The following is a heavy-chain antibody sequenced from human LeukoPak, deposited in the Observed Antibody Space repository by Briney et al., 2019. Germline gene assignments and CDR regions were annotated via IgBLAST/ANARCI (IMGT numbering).Heavy chain of an antibody. Sequence: ASVKVSCKAFGYTFSRYGVSWVRQAPGQGLEWIGWISGSNGNTNYAQNFQDRLTVTTDSSTSTAYMELRSLRSDDTAVYYCARSGRGTYYYFDLWGQGTLVTVSS. CDR3: ARSGRGTYYYFDL. D-gene: IGHD3-10*01. V-gene: IGHV1-18*01. J-gene: IGHJ4*02. CDR1: GYTFSRYG. CDR2: ISGSNGNT.